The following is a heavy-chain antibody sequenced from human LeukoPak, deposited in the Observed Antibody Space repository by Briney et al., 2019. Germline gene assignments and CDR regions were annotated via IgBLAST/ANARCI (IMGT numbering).Heavy chain of an antibody. CDR2: IKQDGSEK. CDR3: ARDFRDCSSTSCYGDAFDI. Sequence: PGGSLRLSCAASGFTFSSYWMSWVRQAPGKGLEWVANIKQDGSEKYYVDSVKGRFTISRDNPKNSLYLQMNSLRAEDTAVYYCARDFRDCSSTSCYGDAFDIWGQGTMVTVSS. CDR1: GFTFSSYW. J-gene: IGHJ3*02. V-gene: IGHV3-7*03. D-gene: IGHD2-2*01.